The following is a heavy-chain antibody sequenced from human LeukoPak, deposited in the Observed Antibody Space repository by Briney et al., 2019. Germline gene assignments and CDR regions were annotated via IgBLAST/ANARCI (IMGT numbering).Heavy chain of an antibody. V-gene: IGHV6-1*01. J-gene: IGHJ6*04. CDR3: ARDRGSSGWPYYYGMDV. CDR2: TYYRSKWYS. D-gene: IGHD6-19*01. Sequence: SQTLSLTCAISGDSVSSNSAAWNWIRQSPSRGLEWLGGTYYRSKWYSDYAVSVKSRITINPDTSKNQFSLQLNSVTPEDTAVYYCARDRGSSGWPYYYGMDVWGKGTTVTVSS. CDR1: GDSVSSNSAA.